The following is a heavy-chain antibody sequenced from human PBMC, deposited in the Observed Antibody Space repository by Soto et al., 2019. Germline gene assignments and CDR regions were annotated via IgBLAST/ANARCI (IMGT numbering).Heavy chain of an antibody. CDR3: ARDRAQYYYDSSGYSLGYYYYGMDV. V-gene: IGHV3-48*03. CDR2: ISSSGSTI. Sequence: PGGSLRLSCAASGFTFSSYEMNWVRQAPGKGLEWVSYISSSGSTIYYADSVKGRFTISRDNAKNSQYLQMNSLRAEDTAVYYCARDRAQYYYDSSGYSLGYYYYGMDVWGQGTTVTVSS. J-gene: IGHJ6*02. CDR1: GFTFSSYE. D-gene: IGHD3-22*01.